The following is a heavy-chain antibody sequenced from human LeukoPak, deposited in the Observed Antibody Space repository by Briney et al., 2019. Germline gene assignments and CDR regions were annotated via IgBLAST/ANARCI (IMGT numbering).Heavy chain of an antibody. CDR2: ITRSGTNT. CDR1: GFTFSSYA. CDR3: ATDPATVGVTTRDY. V-gene: IGHV3-23*01. Sequence: GGSLRLSCAASGFTFSSYAMSWVRQAPGKGLEWVSAITRSGTNTFYRDSVKGRFTVSRDNSKNTIFLQMNTLRADDTAVYFCATDPATVGVTTRDYWGRGTPVTVSS. J-gene: IGHJ4*02. D-gene: IGHD1-26*01.